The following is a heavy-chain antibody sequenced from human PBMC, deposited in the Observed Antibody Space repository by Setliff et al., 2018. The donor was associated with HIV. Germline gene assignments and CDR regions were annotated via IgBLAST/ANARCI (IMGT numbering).Heavy chain of an antibody. V-gene: IGHV1-69*13. Sequence: SVKVSCKASGGSFSNYAFSWARQAPGQGLEWMGGFVLMFGSANYAQKFQGRLTITADESTTTVYMELSRFRSEDTAVYYCARGRYYDSGTYFTETWGQGTLVTVSS. J-gene: IGHJ5*02. CDR3: ARGRYYDSGTYFTET. CDR2: FVLMFGSA. CDR1: GGSFSNYA. D-gene: IGHD3-10*01.